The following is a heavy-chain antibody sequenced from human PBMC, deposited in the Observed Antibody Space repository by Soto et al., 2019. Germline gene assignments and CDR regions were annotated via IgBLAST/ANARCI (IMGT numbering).Heavy chain of an antibody. CDR3: STGVIWIGYFTVDS. Sequence: QVQLVQSGAEVKKPGSSVKVSCKASGGSFGNSAINWVRQTPGQGLEWLGGFIPVYRTLNYAQKFQGRVTITADESMGTAFMTLSSLPSDDTAVYYCSTGVIWIGYFTVDSWGQGTRVTVSS. CDR2: FIPVYRTL. V-gene: IGHV1-69*01. CDR1: GGSFGNSA. J-gene: IGHJ4*02. D-gene: IGHD3-3*01.